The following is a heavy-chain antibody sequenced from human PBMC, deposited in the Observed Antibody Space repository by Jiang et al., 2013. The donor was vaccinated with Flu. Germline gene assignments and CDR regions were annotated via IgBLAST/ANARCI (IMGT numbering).Heavy chain of an antibody. Sequence: QTLSLTCAISGDSVSSNSAAWNWIRQSPSRGFEWLGRTYYRSKWYNDYAVSVKSRITINPDTSKNQFSLQLNSVTPEDTAVYYCARDTEGYSSGVYYYYGMDVWGQGTTVTVSS. CDR3: ARDTEGYSSGVYYYYGMDV. V-gene: IGHV6-1*01. D-gene: IGHD6-19*01. CDR2: TYYRSKWYN. J-gene: IGHJ6*02. CDR1: GDSVSSNSAA.